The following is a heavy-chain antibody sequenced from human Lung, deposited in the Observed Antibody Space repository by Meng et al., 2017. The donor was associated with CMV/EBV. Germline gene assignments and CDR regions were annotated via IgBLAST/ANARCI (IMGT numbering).Heavy chain of an antibody. V-gene: IGHV1-2*06. CDR3: ARYTGHLDP. CDR1: RYTLRGYD. D-gene: IGHD2-2*02. CDR2: INPNSGGT. J-gene: IGHJ5*02. Sequence: QVERGQVGDEVTMPVASVKVVGTASRYTLRGYDRQWGRQAPEQRLEWMGRINPNSGGTNYAQKFQGRVTMTRDTSISTAYMELSRLRSDDTAVYYCARYTGHLDPWGQGTLVTVSS.